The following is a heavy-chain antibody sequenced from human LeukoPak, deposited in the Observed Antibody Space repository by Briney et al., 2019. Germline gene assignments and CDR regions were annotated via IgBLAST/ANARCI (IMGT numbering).Heavy chain of an antibody. CDR2: MNPNSGNT. CDR1: GYTFTSYD. CDR3: ARVEHYDFWSGPSDH. J-gene: IGHJ5*02. D-gene: IGHD3-3*01. Sequence: ASVKVSCKASGYTFTSYDINWVRQATGQGLEWMGWMNPNSGNTGYAQKFQGRVTITRNTSISTAYMELGSLRSEDTAVYYCARVEHYDFWSGPSDHWGQGTLVTVSS. V-gene: IGHV1-8*03.